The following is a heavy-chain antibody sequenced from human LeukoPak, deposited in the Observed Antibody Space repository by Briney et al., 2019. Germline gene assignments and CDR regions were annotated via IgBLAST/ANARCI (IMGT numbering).Heavy chain of an antibody. CDR3: ARSGTGNYDY. CDR2: ISSSSSYI. CDR1: GFTFSSYS. D-gene: IGHD1-1*01. Sequence: AGGSLRLSCAASGFTFSSYSMSWVRQAPGKGLEWVSSISSSSSYIYFADSVKGRFTISRDNAKNSLYLQMNSLRAEDTAVYFCARSGTGNYDYWGQGTLVTVSS. J-gene: IGHJ4*02. V-gene: IGHV3-21*01.